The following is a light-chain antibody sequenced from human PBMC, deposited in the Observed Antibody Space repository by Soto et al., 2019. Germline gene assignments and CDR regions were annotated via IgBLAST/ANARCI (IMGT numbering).Light chain of an antibody. V-gene: IGKV3-20*01. CDR1: QTVANSA. J-gene: IGKJ1*01. CDR2: GAS. CDR3: QQYGDSRT. Sequence: EIVLTQSPGTLSLSPGERATLSCRASQTVANSALAWYQQKPGQAPRLLIFGASSRATAIPDRFSGSGSGTDFTLSISRLEPEDFAVYYCQQYGDSRTFGQGTKVEIK.